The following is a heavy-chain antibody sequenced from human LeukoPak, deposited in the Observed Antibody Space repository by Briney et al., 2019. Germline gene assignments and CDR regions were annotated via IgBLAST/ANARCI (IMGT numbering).Heavy chain of an antibody. CDR3: ARDKPPGASYYYGMDV. J-gene: IGHJ6*02. D-gene: IGHD1-26*01. V-gene: IGHV3-53*01. CDR2: IYSGGST. Sequence: PGGSLRLSCAASGFTVSSNYMSWVRQAPGKGLEWVSVIYSGGSTYYADSVKGRFTISRDNSKNTLYLQMNSLRAEDTAVYYCARDKPPGASYYYGMDVWGQGTTVTVSS. CDR1: GFTVSSNY.